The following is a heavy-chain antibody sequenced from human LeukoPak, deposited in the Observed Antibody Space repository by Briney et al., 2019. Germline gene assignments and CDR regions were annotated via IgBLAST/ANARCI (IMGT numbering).Heavy chain of an antibody. CDR1: GFTLNSYW. CDR3: ARDPYHRAYGAFDI. J-gene: IGHJ3*02. D-gene: IGHD3-16*01. Sequence: GGSLRLSCAASGFTLNSYWMSWVRQAPGKGLEWVANINQDGSETFYVDSVKGRFTISRDNVKNSLYLQMNSLRDEDTAVYYCARDPYHRAYGAFDIWGQGSEVTVSS. CDR2: INQDGSET. V-gene: IGHV3-7*01.